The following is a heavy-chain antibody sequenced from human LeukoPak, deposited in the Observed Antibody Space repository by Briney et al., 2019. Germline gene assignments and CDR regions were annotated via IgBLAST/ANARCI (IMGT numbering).Heavy chain of an antibody. CDR2: INHSGST. Sequence: PSETLSLTCTVSGGSISSSSYYWSWIRQPPGKGLEWIGEINHSGSTNYNPSLKSRVTISVDTSKNQFSLKLSSVTAADTAVYYCATAALYYYDSSGYSDYWGQGTLVTVSS. CDR1: GGSISSSSYY. CDR3: ATAALYYYDSSGYSDY. V-gene: IGHV4-39*07. D-gene: IGHD3-22*01. J-gene: IGHJ4*02.